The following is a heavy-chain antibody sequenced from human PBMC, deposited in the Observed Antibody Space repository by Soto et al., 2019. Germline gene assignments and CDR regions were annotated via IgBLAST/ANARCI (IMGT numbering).Heavy chain of an antibody. Sequence: GGSLRLSCAASGFTFSSYAMSWVRQAPGKGLEWVSAISGSGGSTYYADSVKGRFTISRDNSKNTLYLQMNSLRAEDTAVYYCALDFDFWSGYGRYVDYWGQGTLVTVSS. CDR3: ALDFDFWSGYGRYVDY. V-gene: IGHV3-23*01. J-gene: IGHJ4*02. D-gene: IGHD3-3*01. CDR2: ISGSGGST. CDR1: GFTFSSYA.